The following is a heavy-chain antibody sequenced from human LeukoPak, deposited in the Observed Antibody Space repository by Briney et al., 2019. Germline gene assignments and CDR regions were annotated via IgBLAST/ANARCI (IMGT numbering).Heavy chain of an antibody. CDR1: GGSISSYY. V-gene: IGHV4-59*01. CDR3: ARARNYYDSSGFYYEGDAFDI. Sequence: NSSETLSLTCTVSGGSISSYYWSWIRQPPGKGLEWIGYIYYSGSTNYNPSLKSRVTISVDTSKNQFSLKLSSVTAADTAVYYCARARNYYDSSGFYYEGDAFDIWGQGTMVTVSS. J-gene: IGHJ3*02. D-gene: IGHD3-22*01. CDR2: IYYSGST.